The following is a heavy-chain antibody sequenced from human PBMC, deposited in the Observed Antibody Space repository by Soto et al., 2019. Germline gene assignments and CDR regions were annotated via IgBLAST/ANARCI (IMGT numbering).Heavy chain of an antibody. CDR1: GYTFTGYY. CDR2: INPNSGDT. Sequence: QVQLVQSGAEVKKPGASVKVSCKASGYTFTGYYMHWVRQAPGQGLEWMGWINPNSGDTNYAQKFQGRVTMTRDTSISTAYMELSRLRSDDTAVYYCARGTFTAPVDYWGQGTLVTVSS. J-gene: IGHJ4*02. V-gene: IGHV1-2*02. D-gene: IGHD5-18*01. CDR3: ARGTFTAPVDY.